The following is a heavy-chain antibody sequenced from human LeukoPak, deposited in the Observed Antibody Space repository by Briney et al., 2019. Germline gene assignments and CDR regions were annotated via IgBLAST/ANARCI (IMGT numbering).Heavy chain of an antibody. J-gene: IGHJ3*02. V-gene: IGHV3-48*03. CDR1: GFTFSSYE. D-gene: IGHD2-2*01. CDR2: IATSGSAI. Sequence: GGSLRLSCAASGFTFSSYEMSRVRQAPGKGLEWVSYIATSGSAIYYADSVKGRFTISRDDAKNSLYLQMNSLRVEDMAVYYCVRGGYCSSTICYWYNAFDMWGQGTMVTVSS. CDR3: VRGGYCSSTICYWYNAFDM.